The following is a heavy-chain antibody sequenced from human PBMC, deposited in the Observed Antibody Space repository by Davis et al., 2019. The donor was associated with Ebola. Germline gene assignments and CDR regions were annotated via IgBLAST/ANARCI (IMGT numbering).Heavy chain of an antibody. Sequence: GESLKISCADSGLTFSTYSMNWVRQAPGKGLEWVSSISSSSGYIYYADSVKGRFTISRDNAKNSLYLQMNSLRAEDTAVYYCAREGYSYIFDYWGQGALVTVSS. D-gene: IGHD5-18*01. CDR3: AREGYSYIFDY. J-gene: IGHJ4*02. V-gene: IGHV3-21*01. CDR1: GLTFSTYS. CDR2: ISSSSGYI.